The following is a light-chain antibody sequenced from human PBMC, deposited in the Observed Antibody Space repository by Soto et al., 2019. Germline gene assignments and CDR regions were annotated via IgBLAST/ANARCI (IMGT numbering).Light chain of an antibody. CDR2: SNN. Sequence: SVLTQPPSASGTPGQRVTISCSGSSSNIGSNTVNWYQQFPGTAPKLLIYSNNQRPSGVPDRFSGSKSGTSASLAISGLQSEDEADYYCTAWDDSLNGPVVFGGGTKLTVL. J-gene: IGLJ2*01. CDR1: SSNIGSNT. CDR3: TAWDDSLNGPVV. V-gene: IGLV1-44*01.